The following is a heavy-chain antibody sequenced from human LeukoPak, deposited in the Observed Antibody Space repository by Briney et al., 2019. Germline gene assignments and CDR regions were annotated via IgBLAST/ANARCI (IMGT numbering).Heavy chain of an antibody. CDR3: AMETTMVRGVIGN. Sequence: GGSLRLSCAASGFTFSSYSMNWVRQAPGKGLEWVSYISSSSSTIYYADSVKGRFTISRDNAKNSLYLQMNSLRAEDTAVYYCAMETTMVRGVIGNWGQGTLVTVSS. CDR2: ISSSSSTI. J-gene: IGHJ4*02. CDR1: GFTFSSYS. V-gene: IGHV3-48*04. D-gene: IGHD3-10*01.